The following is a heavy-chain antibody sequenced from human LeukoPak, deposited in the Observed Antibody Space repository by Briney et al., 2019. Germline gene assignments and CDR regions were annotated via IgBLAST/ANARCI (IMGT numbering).Heavy chain of an antibody. D-gene: IGHD2-15*01. J-gene: IGHJ4*02. CDR2: MNSNSGNT. V-gene: IGHV1-8*03. Sequence: ASVKVSCKASGYTFTSYDINWGRQAPGQGLEWMGWMNSNSGNTGYAQKFQGRLTITRITSISTAYMELSSLRSEDTAVYYCARGASRSFDYWGQGTLVTVSS. CDR1: GYTFTSYD. CDR3: ARGASRSFDY.